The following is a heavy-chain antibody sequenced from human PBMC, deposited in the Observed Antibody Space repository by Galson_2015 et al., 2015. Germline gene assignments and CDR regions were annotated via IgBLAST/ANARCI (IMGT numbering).Heavy chain of an antibody. Sequence: SLRLSCAASGFSFTSHFVGWVRQAPGKGLEWVANINPDGSVKYYVDSVKGRFTISRDNAKNLLYLQMSSLRAEDTALYYCARGGAGADYWGQGTLVTVSS. CDR3: ARGGAGADY. D-gene: IGHD2-15*01. V-gene: IGHV3-7*01. J-gene: IGHJ4*02. CDR2: INPDGSVK. CDR1: GFSFTSHF.